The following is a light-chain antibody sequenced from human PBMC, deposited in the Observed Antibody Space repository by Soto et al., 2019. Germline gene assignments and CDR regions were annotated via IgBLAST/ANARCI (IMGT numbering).Light chain of an antibody. Sequence: DIQVTQSPSSLSASVGDRVTITCRASQNIDRALNWYQQKPGKAPKLLIFAASSLQRGVPARFSCSGSGTDFTLTISSLQPDDFGTYYCQQSYSRVFTFGPGTKVDF. J-gene: IGKJ3*01. V-gene: IGKV1-39*01. CDR3: QQSYSRVFT. CDR2: AAS. CDR1: QNIDRA.